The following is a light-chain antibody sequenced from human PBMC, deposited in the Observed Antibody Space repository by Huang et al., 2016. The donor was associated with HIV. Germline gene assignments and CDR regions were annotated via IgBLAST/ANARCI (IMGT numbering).Light chain of an antibody. CDR1: ASVTSNG. Sequence: EVVLTQSPGTLSLSPGERATLSCRASASVTSNGLAWFQQKPGQAPRLLISSAFSRPTGVPDRFTGSGSGTDFTLTISRLEPDDFALYYCQQYGSTPITFGQGTRLDIK. J-gene: IGKJ5*01. CDR3: QQYGSTPIT. CDR2: SAF. V-gene: IGKV3-20*01.